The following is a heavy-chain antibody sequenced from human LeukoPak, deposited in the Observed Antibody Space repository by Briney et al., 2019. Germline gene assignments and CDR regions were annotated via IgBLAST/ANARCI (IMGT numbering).Heavy chain of an antibody. CDR2: ISSSSSTI. CDR1: GFTFSSYS. V-gene: IGHV3-48*01. J-gene: IGHJ4*02. CDR3: ARDHNYALDY. D-gene: IGHD4-11*01. Sequence: PGGSLRLSCAASGFTFSSYSMNWVRQAPGKGLEWVSYISSSSSTIYYADSVKGRFTISRDNARNSLYLQMNSLRAEDTAVYYCARDHNYALDYWGQGTLVTVSS.